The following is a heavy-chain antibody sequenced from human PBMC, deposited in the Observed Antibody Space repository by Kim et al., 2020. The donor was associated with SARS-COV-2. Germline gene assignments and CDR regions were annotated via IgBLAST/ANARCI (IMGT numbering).Heavy chain of an antibody. D-gene: IGHD1-26*01. CDR2: IYSGGST. CDR3: ARVNLGSSGSHAHYYYYGMDV. Sequence: GGSLRLSCAASGFTVSSNYMSWVRQAPGKGLEWVSVIYSGGSTYYADSVKGRFTISRDNSKNTLYLQMNSLRAEDTAVYYCARVNLGSSGSHAHYYYYGMDVWGQGTTVTVSS. CDR1: GFTVSSNY. V-gene: IGHV3-53*01. J-gene: IGHJ6*02.